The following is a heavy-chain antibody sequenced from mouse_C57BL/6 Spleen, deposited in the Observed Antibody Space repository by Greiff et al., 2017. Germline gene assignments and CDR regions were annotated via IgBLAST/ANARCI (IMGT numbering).Heavy chain of an antibody. J-gene: IGHJ2*01. D-gene: IGHD1-1*01. CDR2: IDPEDGDT. CDR1: GYTFTSYW. CDR3: TTLRGSSYYFDY. Sequence: EVQLQQPGAELVKPGASVKLSCKASGYTFTSYWMQWVKQRPGQGLEWIGRIDPEDGDTEYAPKFQGKATMTADTSSNTAYLQLSSLTSEDTAVYYCTTLRGSSYYFDYWGQGTTLTVSS. V-gene: IGHV14-1*01.